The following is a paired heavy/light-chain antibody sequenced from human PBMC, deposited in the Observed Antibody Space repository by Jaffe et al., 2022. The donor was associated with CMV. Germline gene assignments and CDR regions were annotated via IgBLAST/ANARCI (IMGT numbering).Light chain of an antibody. V-gene: IGKV3-20*01. CDR1: QSVAINS. CDR2: GAS. Sequence: EIVLTQSPGTLSLTPGERATLSCRASQSVAINSLAWYQQKPGQAPRLLVYGASKRANGIPDRFSASGSGTDFTLTISRLEFEDFAVYYCQHYGDSLWTFGQGTKVEIK. J-gene: IGKJ1*01. CDR3: QHYGDSLWT.
Heavy chain of an antibody. J-gene: IGHJ4*02. Sequence: VQLVESGGGLVRPGGSLRLSCGASGFTFRSYAMSWVRQAPGKGLEWLSVISRGGAITHSADSVKGRFTVSRDNSQDTLYLQLSSLRAEDTAVYFCAKGLHIPGYSDYDFPLGDWGQGTLVTVSS. CDR3: AKGLHIPGYSDYDFPLGD. CDR1: GFTFRSYA. D-gene: IGHD5-12*01. CDR2: ISRGGAIT. V-gene: IGHV3-23*04.